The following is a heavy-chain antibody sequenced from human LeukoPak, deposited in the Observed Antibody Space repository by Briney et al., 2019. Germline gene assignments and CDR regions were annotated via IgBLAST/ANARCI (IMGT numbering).Heavy chain of an antibody. Sequence: SETLSLTCAVYGGSFSGYYWSWIRQPPGKGLEWIGEINHSGSTNSNPSLKSRVTISVDTSKNQFSLKLSSVTAADTAVYYCARGLVIVVVPAATVYNWFDPWGQGTLVTVSS. CDR3: ARGLVIVVVPAATVYNWFDP. CDR1: GGSFSGYY. CDR2: INHSGST. J-gene: IGHJ5*02. V-gene: IGHV4-34*01. D-gene: IGHD2-2*01.